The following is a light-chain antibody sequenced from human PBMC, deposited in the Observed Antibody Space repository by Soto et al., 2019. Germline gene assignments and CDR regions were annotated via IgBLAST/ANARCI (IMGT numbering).Light chain of an antibody. CDR2: EVV. V-gene: IGLV2-8*01. CDR3: KSYAGSNTYV. Sequence: QSALTQPPSASGSPGQSVTISCTGTKSDIGVYDFVSWYQHHPGKAPRLIIYEVVQRPSGVPDRFSGSKSGNTASLTGSGLQAADEADYFCKSYAGSNTYVCGSGTKLTVL. CDR1: KSDIGVYDF. J-gene: IGLJ1*01.